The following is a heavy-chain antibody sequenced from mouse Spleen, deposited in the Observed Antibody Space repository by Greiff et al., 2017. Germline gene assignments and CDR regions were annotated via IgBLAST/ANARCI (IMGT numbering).Heavy chain of an antibody. J-gene: IGHJ4*01. CDR2: IRNKANGYTT. CDR1: GFTFTDYY. CDR3: ARYEYSTLYYAMDY. V-gene: IGHV7-3*01. Sequence: EVQGVESGGGLVQPGGSLSLSCAASGFTFTDYYMSWVRQPPGKALEWLGFIRNKANGYTTEYSASVKGRFTISRDNSQSILYLQMNALRAEDSATYYCARYEYSTLYYAMDYWGQGTSVTVSS. D-gene: IGHD2-5*01.